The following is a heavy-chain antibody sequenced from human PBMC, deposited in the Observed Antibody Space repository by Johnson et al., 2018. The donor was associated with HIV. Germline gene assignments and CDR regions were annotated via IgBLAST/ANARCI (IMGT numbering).Heavy chain of an antibody. Sequence: VQLVESGGGLIQPGGSLRLSCAASGFTVSSNYMSWVRQAPGKGLEWVSVIYSGGSTYYADSVKGRFTIARDIYKNTLYLQIDTLKAEDTAVYFCARTKLEFLAPDAFDLWGQGTMVSVSS. D-gene: IGHD3-10*01. J-gene: IGHJ3*01. CDR1: GFTVSSNY. V-gene: IGHV3-53*01. CDR2: IYSGGST. CDR3: ARTKLEFLAPDAFDL.